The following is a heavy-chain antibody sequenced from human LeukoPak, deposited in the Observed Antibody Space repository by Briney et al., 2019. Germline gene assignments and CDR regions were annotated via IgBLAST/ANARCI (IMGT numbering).Heavy chain of an antibody. D-gene: IGHD2-2*01. CDR2: IIPMFGTA. J-gene: IGHJ4*02. Sequence: SVTVSCKASGGTFSSYEISWVRQAPGQGLEWMGGIIPMFGTAKYAQKFQGRVTITTDKSTSTAYMELSSLRSEDTAVYYCASGTTDIVVVPATLRNYYFDYWGQGTLVTVSS. CDR3: ASGTTDIVVVPATLRNYYFDY. V-gene: IGHV1-69*05. CDR1: GGTFSSYE.